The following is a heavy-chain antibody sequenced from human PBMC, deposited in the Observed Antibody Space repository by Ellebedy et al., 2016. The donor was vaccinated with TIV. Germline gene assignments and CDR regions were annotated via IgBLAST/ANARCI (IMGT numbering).Heavy chain of an antibody. J-gene: IGHJ6*02. CDR2: INPNSGGT. CDR3: ARDLSPSRAWPHYYHGMDV. CDR1: GYTFTGYY. Sequence: AASVKVSCKASGYTFTGYYMHWVRQAPGQGLEWMGWINPNSGGTNYAQKFQGWVTMTRDTSISTAYMELSRLRSDDTAVYYCARDLSPSRAWPHYYHGMDVWGQGTTVTVSS. D-gene: IGHD2/OR15-2a*01. V-gene: IGHV1-2*04.